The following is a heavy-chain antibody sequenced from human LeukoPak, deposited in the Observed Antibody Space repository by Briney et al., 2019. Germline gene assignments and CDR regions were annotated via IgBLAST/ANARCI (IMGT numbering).Heavy chain of an antibody. CDR1: GGTFNNYA. D-gene: IGHD4-17*01. V-gene: IGHV1-69*06. CDR2: IIPIFTTA. CDR3: ARAVQVTTGGLFDY. J-gene: IGHJ4*02. Sequence: SVKVSCKASGGTFNNYAIGWVRQAPGQGLEWVGGIIPIFTTAIYAQKFQGRVTITADKSTNTAYMELSSLRSDDTAVYYCARAVQVTTGGLFDYWGQGTLVTVSS.